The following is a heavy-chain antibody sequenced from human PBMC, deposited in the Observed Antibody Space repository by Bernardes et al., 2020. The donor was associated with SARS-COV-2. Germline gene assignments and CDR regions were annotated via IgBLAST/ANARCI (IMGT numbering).Heavy chain of an antibody. Sequence: STSYADSVKGRFTMSRDNAKNTLYLQMNSLRAEETAVYYCASGGEAMVIWGQGTLVTVSS. D-gene: IGHD5-18*01. CDR3: ASGGEAMVI. CDR2: ST. V-gene: IGHV3-74*01. J-gene: IGHJ4*02.